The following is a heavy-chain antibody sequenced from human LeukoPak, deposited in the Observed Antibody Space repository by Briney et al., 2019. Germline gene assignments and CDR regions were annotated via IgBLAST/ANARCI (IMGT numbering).Heavy chain of an antibody. Sequence: GASVKVSCKASGYTFTGYYMHWVRQAPGQGLEWMGWINPNSGGTNYAQKFQGRVTTTRDTFISTAYMELSRLRSDDTAVYYCARGIPRNDPLYYFDYWGQGTLVTVSS. V-gene: IGHV1-2*02. CDR2: INPNSGGT. CDR3: ARGIPRNDPLYYFDY. D-gene: IGHD1-1*01. J-gene: IGHJ4*02. CDR1: GYTFTGYY.